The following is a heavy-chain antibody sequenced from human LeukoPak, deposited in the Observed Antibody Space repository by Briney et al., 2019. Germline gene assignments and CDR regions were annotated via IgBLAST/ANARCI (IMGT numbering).Heavy chain of an antibody. J-gene: IGHJ4*02. Sequence: GGSLRLSCAASGFTFSRYGMHWVRQAPGKGLEWVAFIRYDGSNKYYADSVKGRFTISRDNSKNTLYLQMNSLRAEDTAVYYCSRDRMATKSFDYWGQGTLVTVSS. V-gene: IGHV3-30*02. CDR2: IRYDGSNK. CDR3: SRDRMATKSFDY. D-gene: IGHD5-24*01. CDR1: GFTFSRYG.